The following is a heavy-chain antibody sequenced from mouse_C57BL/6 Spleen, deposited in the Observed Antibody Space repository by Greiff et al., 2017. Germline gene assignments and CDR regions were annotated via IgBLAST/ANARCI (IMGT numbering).Heavy chain of an antibody. J-gene: IGHJ4*01. D-gene: IGHD2-5*01. Sequence: QVQLQQPGAELVKPGASVKLSCKASGYTFTSYWMHWVKQRPGQGLAWIGMIHPNSGSTNYNEKFKSKATLTVDKSSSTAYMQLSSLTSEDSAVDYCARRPDYSNYGAMDYWGQGTSVTVSS. CDR2: IHPNSGST. CDR3: ARRPDYSNYGAMDY. V-gene: IGHV1-64*01. CDR1: GYTFTSYW.